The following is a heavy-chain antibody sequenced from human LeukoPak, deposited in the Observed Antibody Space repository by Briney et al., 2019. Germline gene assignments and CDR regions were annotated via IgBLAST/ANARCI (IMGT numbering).Heavy chain of an antibody. D-gene: IGHD2-2*02. CDR1: GFTFSSYW. CDR2: IKQDGSEK. V-gene: IGHV3-7*01. Sequence: PGGSLRLSCAASGFTFSSYWMSWVRQAPGKGLEWVANIKQDGSEKYYVDSVKGRFTISRDNAKNSLYLQMNSLRAEDTAVYYCARDRRGYCSSTSCYNVPFDYWGQGTLVTVSS. CDR3: ARDRRGYCSSTSCYNVPFDY. J-gene: IGHJ4*02.